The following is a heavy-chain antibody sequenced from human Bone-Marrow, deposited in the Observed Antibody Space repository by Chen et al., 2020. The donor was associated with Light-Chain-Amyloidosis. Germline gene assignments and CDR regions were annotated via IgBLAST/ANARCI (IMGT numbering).Heavy chain of an antibody. Sequence: QVQLQESGPGLVKLSETLSLTCTVSGDSIRGTNYYWGWIRQPPGEGLEWIGTISYDGYTYYNPSLKSRVTISLDTSKNQVSLKLSSVTAADTAVYYCAREIRLATPAAVTPDYWGQGTLVTVSS. V-gene: IGHV4-39*07. J-gene: IGHJ4*02. CDR3: AREIRLATPAAVTPDY. CDR1: GDSIRGTNYY. D-gene: IGHD6-13*01. CDR2: ISYDGYT.